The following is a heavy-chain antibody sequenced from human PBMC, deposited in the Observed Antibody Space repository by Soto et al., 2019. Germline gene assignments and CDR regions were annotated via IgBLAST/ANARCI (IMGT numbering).Heavy chain of an antibody. D-gene: IGHD6-13*01. CDR3: ATRTSNIPAAGTFLY. J-gene: IGHJ4*02. CDR2: ISGSGGST. Sequence: PGGSLRLSCAASGFTFSSYAMSWVRQAPGKGLEWVSAISGSGGSTYYADSVKGRFTISRDNSKNTLYLQMNSLRAEDTAVYYCATRTSNIPAAGTFLYWGQGTLVTVS. CDR1: GFTFSSYA. V-gene: IGHV3-23*01.